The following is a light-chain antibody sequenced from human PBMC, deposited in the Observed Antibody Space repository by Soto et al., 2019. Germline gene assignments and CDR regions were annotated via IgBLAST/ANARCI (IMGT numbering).Light chain of an antibody. V-gene: IGKV1-6*01. Sequence: AIQMTQSPSSLSASVGDRVTITCRASQDIRAELGWYQQKPGEDPKLLVYGTSTLQTGVPSRFSGSGSGADFTLTISSLQPEDFATYSCLQDDDYPRTFGQGTKVEIK. CDR2: GTS. CDR3: LQDDDYPRT. J-gene: IGKJ1*01. CDR1: QDIRAE.